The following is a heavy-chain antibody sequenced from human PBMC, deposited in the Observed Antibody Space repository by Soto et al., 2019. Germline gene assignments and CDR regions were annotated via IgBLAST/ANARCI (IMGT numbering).Heavy chain of an antibody. Sequence: QVQLVQSGAEVKKPGASVKVSCKASGYTCTSYGLSWVRQAPGQGLEWIGWIRADNGNTNYAHKYQGRVTMTTDTSTRTAGMELSSLTSDTPAVYYSARGPRLVDYRCQGTLV. J-gene: IGHJ4*02. CDR1: GYTCTSYG. CDR2: IRADNGNT. V-gene: IGHV1-18*01. CDR3: ARGPRLVDY.